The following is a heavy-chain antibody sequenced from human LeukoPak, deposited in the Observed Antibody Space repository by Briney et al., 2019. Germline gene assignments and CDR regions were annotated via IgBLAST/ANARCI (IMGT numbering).Heavy chain of an antibody. CDR2: IGGSVGSM. CDR1: GFTFSTYW. D-gene: IGHD6-13*01. V-gene: IGHV3-23*01. J-gene: IGHJ4*02. CDR3: AKRGNSWDLFDY. Sequence: GGSLRLSCAAASGFTFSTYWMSWVRQAPGKGLEWVSNIGGSVGSMFYAASVKGRFAISRDNPKKTLFLQMNNLRVEDTAVYYCAKRGNSWDLFDYWGQGTLVTVSS.